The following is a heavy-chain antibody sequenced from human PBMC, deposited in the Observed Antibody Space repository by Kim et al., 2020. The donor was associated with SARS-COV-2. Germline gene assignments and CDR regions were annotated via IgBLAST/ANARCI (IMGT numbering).Heavy chain of an antibody. J-gene: IGHJ6*02. Sequence: SVKVSCKASGGTFSSYAISWVRQAPGQGLEWMGRIIPILGIANYAQKFQGRVTITADKSTSTAYMELSSLRSEDTAVYYCARDYIVVVTATSPAYYYYGMDVWGQGTTVTVSS. CDR2: IIPILGIA. V-gene: IGHV1-69*04. D-gene: IGHD2-21*02. CDR3: ARDYIVVVTATSPAYYYYGMDV. CDR1: GGTFSSYA.